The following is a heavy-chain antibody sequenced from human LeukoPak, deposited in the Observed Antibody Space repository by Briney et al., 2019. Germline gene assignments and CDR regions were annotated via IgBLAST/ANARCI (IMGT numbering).Heavy chain of an antibody. CDR3: ARNHDFWSGYYYYYMDV. V-gene: IGHV4-59*01. CDR2: MSYSGST. CDR1: GGSISDY. Sequence: SEALSLTCTVSGGSISDYWSWIRQAPGKGLEWIGHMSYSGSTNYNPSLRSRVTMSLDTSKNQFSLKLSSVTAADTAVYYCARNHDFWSGYYYYYMDVWGKGTTVTVSS. D-gene: IGHD3-3*01. J-gene: IGHJ6*03.